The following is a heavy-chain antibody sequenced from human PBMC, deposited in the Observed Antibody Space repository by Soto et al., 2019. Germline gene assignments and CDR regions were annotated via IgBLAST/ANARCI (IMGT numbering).Heavy chain of an antibody. D-gene: IGHD3-10*01. V-gene: IGHV3-15*01. J-gene: IGHJ4*02. CDR3: TTEGYVSGSYEADY. CDR2: IKRETDGGTS. CDR1: GFAFSNAW. Sequence: EVQLVESGGGLVKPGGSVRLSCAASGFAFSNAWMNGVRQAPGKGLEWVGHIKRETDGGTSDYAAPVTGRFFISRDDSKDILYLQMNSLKTEDTAVYYCTTEGYVSGSYEADYWGQGTLVTVSS.